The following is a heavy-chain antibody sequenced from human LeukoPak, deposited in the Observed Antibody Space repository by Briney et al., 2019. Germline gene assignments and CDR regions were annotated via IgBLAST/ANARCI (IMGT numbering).Heavy chain of an antibody. V-gene: IGHV3-11*04. D-gene: IGHD6-13*01. Sequence: AGGSLRLSCSASGFTFSDYYMSWIRQAPGKGLEWVSYISSSGSTIYYADSVKGRFTISRDNAKNSLYLQMNSLRAEDTAVYYCARDTSDSSPDYWGQGTLVTVSS. J-gene: IGHJ4*02. CDR3: ARDTSDSSPDY. CDR1: GFTFSDYY. CDR2: ISSSGSTI.